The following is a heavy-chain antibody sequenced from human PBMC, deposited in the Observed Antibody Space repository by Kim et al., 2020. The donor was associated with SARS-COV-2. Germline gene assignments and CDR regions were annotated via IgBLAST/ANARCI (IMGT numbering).Heavy chain of an antibody. V-gene: IGHV3-49*04. D-gene: IGHD3-3*01. CDR3: TRVGFWSGYYGFDY. Sequence: GGSLRLSCTASGFTFGDYAMSWVRQAPGKGLEWVGFIRSKAYGGTTEYAASVKGRFTISRDDSKSIAYLQMNSLKTEDTAVYYCTRVGFWSGYYGFDYSGQGTLVTVSS. CDR1: GFTFGDYA. CDR2: IRSKAYGGTT. J-gene: IGHJ4*02.